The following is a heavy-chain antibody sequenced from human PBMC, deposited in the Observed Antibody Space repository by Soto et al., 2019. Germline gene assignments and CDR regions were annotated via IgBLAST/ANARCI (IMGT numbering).Heavy chain of an antibody. CDR1: GYTFTGYY. J-gene: IGHJ4*02. Sequence: AAVKVSCKASGYTFTGYYMHWVRQAPGQGLEWMGWINPNSGGTNYAQKLQGRVTMTRDPSISTAYMELSRLRSDDTAVYYCARDIDMDIVVEVAATAPGYWGQGTLVTVSS. D-gene: IGHD2-15*01. V-gene: IGHV1-2*02. CDR3: ARDIDMDIVVEVAATAPGY. CDR2: INPNSGGT.